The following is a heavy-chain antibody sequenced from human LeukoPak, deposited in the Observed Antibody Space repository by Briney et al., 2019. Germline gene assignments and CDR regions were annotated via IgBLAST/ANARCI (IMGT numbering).Heavy chain of an antibody. Sequence: SVKVSCKASGGTFSSYAISWVRQAPGQGLEWMGGIIPIFGTANYAQKFQGRVTITADESTSTAYMELSSLRSEDTAVYYCARDDHNWNYRDDAFDIWGQGTMVTVSS. CDR1: GGTFSSYA. V-gene: IGHV1-69*01. D-gene: IGHD1-7*01. J-gene: IGHJ3*02. CDR3: ARDDHNWNYRDDAFDI. CDR2: IIPIFGTA.